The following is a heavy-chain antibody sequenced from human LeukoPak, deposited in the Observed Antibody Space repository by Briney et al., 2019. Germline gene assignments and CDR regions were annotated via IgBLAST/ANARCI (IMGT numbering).Heavy chain of an antibody. Sequence: PGGSLRLSCAASGFTFSSYEMNWVRQAPGKGLEWVSYISSSGSTIYYADSVKGRFTISRDNAKNSLYLQMNSLRAEDTAVYYCARGGDSSGSDFDYWGQGTLVTVSS. D-gene: IGHD3-22*01. V-gene: IGHV3-48*03. CDR3: ARGGDSSGSDFDY. CDR1: GFTFSSYE. J-gene: IGHJ4*02. CDR2: ISSSGSTI.